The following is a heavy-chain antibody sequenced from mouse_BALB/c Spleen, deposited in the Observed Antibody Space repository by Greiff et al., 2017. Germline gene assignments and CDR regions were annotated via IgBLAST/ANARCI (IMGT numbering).Heavy chain of an antibody. J-gene: IGHJ3*01. CDR1: GFSLTSYG. Sequence: VQLVESGPGLVQPSQSLSITCTVSGFSLTSYGVHWVRQSPGKGLEWLGVIWSGGSTDYNAAFISRLSISKDNSKSQVFFKMNSLQANDTAIYYCARSFSTMITTRFAYWGQGTLVTVSA. CDR2: IWSGGST. V-gene: IGHV2-2*02. CDR3: ARSFSTMITTRFAY. D-gene: IGHD2-4*01.